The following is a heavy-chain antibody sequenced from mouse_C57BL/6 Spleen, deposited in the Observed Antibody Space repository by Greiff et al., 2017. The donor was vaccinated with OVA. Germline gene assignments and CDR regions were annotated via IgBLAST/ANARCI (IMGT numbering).Heavy chain of an antibody. Sequence: VQLQQPGTELVKPGASVKLSCKASGYTFTSYWMHWVKQRPGQGLEWIGNINPSNGGTNYNEKFKSKATLTVDKSSSTAYMQLSSLTSEDSAVYYCAREAPYGYYAMDYWGQGTSVTVSS. D-gene: IGHD2-10*02. CDR3: AREAPYGYYAMDY. V-gene: IGHV1-53*01. J-gene: IGHJ4*01. CDR1: GYTFTSYW. CDR2: INPSNGGT.